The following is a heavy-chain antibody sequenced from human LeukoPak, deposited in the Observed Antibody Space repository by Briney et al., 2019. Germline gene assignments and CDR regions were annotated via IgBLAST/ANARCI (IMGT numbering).Heavy chain of an antibody. CDR2: IKQDGSKK. Sequence: GGSLRLSCTASGFTFSNYWKHWVRQAPGKGLEWVATIKQDGSKKYYVDSVKGRFTISRDNARNSLYLQMNSLRAEDTAVYYCARDPYSSGWYEGDYYYYYGMDVWGQGTTVTVSS. V-gene: IGHV3-7*01. D-gene: IGHD6-19*01. CDR3: ARDPYSSGWYEGDYYYYYGMDV. CDR1: GFTFSNYW. J-gene: IGHJ6*02.